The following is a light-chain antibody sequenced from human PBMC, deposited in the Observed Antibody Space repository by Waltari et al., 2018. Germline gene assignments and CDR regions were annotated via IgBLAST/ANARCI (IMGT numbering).Light chain of an antibody. CDR3: QQSYSTPFT. CDR2: AAS. CDR1: QIISSY. J-gene: IGKJ4*01. Sequence: DIQMPQSPSSLSASVGDRVTITCRASQIISSYLNWYQQKPGKAPKLLIYAASSLQSWVPSRFSGSGSGTDFTLTISSLQPEDFATYYCQQSYSTPFTFGGGTKVEIK. V-gene: IGKV1-39*01.